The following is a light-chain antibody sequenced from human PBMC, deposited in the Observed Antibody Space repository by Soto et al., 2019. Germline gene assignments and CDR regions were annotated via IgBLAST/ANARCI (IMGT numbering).Light chain of an antibody. CDR3: QQYNSYSRGA. J-gene: IGKJ1*01. CDR1: QSISSW. V-gene: IGKV1-5*01. Sequence: DIQMTQSPSTLSASVGDRVTITCRASQSISSWLAWYQQKPGKAPKLLIHDASSLESGVPSRFSGSGSGTEFTLTISSLQPDDFATYYCQQYNSYSRGAFGQGTKVEVK. CDR2: DAS.